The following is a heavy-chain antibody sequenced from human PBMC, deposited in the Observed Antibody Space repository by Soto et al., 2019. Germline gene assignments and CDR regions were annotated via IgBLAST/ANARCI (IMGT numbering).Heavy chain of an antibody. CDR2: NYYSGIT. V-gene: IGHV4-31*03. CDR3: AKSGGHFYTYGAFDI. D-gene: IGHD1-1*01. J-gene: IGHJ3*02. CDR1: GGSISSGGYY. Sequence: SETLSLTCTVSGGSISSGGYYWTWIRQHPGKGLEWIGYNYYSGITYYNPSLKSRVTISLDTSKNQFSLRAEDTAVYYCAKSGGHFYTYGAFDIWGQGTLVTVSS.